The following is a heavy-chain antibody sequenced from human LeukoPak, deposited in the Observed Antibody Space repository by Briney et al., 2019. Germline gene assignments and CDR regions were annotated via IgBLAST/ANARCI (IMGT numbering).Heavy chain of an antibody. Sequence: PSETLSLTCTVSGVSISNYYWSWIRQPPGKGLEWIGYIDYTGSTNYNPSLKSRVTISLDTSKNQFSLKLTSVTAADTAVYYCARQVWSTGFLDYWGQGSLVTVSS. J-gene: IGHJ4*02. CDR1: GVSISNYY. CDR3: ARQVWSTGFLDY. D-gene: IGHD2-8*02. CDR2: IDYTGST. V-gene: IGHV4-59*08.